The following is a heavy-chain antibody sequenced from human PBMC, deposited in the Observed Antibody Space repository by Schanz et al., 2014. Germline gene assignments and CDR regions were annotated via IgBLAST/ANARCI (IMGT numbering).Heavy chain of an antibody. CDR3: VRVKGEHSGHDYIVY. V-gene: IGHV4-4*07. Sequence: QVHLQESGPGLVKPSETLSVTCTVSGGSINNYFWTWIRQPAGKGLEWIGRIYSNGISHYNPSLESRVTMSVETSKNKFSLNLTPVPPADTAIYYCVRVKGEHSGHDYIVYWGQGIQVTVSP. CDR2: IYSNGIS. J-gene: IGHJ4*02. D-gene: IGHD5-12*01. CDR1: GGSINNYF.